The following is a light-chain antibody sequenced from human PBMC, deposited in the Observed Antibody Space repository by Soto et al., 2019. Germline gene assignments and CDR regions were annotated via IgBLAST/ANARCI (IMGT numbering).Light chain of an antibody. CDR2: GAS. V-gene: IGKV3-15*01. CDR3: HQYNDWPTWT. Sequence: EIVMTQSPATLSVSPGERATLSCRASQSVSSNLAWYQQKPGQAPRLLIYGASTRATGIPARFSGSGSETVFTLTISSLQPEDFAVYYCHQYNDWPTWTFGQGTKVEI. J-gene: IGKJ1*01. CDR1: QSVSSN.